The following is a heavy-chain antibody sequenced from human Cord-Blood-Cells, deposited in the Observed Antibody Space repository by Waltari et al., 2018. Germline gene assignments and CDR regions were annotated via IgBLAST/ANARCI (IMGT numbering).Heavy chain of an antibody. D-gene: IGHD2-15*01. CDR1: GGSFRGYY. CDR2: INHSGRT. Sequence: QVQLQQWGAGLLKPSETLSLTCAVYGGSFRGYYWSWIRQPPGKGLAWIGEINHSGRTNLNPSRKSRVAISVDTSKNQFSLKLSSVTAADTAVYYCARDVADCSGGSCYHAVDIWGQGTMVTVSS. V-gene: IGHV4-34*01. J-gene: IGHJ3*02. CDR3: ARDVADCSGGSCYHAVDI.